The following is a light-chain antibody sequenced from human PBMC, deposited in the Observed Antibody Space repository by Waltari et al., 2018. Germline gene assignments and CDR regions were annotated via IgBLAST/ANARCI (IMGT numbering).Light chain of an antibody. Sequence: EILMTQSPATLSVSPGERATLSCRASQSIGRDLAWYQQRPGQAPRLLIYSGTVRATGVPARFSASGSGTEFTLTISSLQSEDVAVYYCQHFNNWPPWAFGQGTKVEIK. CDR3: QHFNNWPPWA. CDR2: SGT. V-gene: IGKV3-15*01. J-gene: IGKJ1*01. CDR1: QSIGRD.